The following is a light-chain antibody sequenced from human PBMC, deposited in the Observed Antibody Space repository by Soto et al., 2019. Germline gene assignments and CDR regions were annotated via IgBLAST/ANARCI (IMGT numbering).Light chain of an antibody. V-gene: IGKV1-5*01. CDR2: DAS. CDR1: RSIVRW. Sequence: DIQMTQSPSTLSASVGDRVTITCRASRSIVRWLAWYQQKPGNAPKLLIRDASTLESGVLSRFSGSGSGTEFTLTISSLQPDDFATYYCQQYHFFWTFGQGTQVEIK. CDR3: QQYHFFWT. J-gene: IGKJ1*01.